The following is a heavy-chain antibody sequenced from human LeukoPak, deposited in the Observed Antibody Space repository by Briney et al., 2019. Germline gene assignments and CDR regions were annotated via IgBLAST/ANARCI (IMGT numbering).Heavy chain of an antibody. CDR3: ARRAGYSRKYYFDY. J-gene: IGHJ4*02. CDR2: ISSNGGST. V-gene: IGHV3-64*01. Sequence: PGGSLRLSCAASGFTFSSYAMQWVRQAPGKGLEYVSAISSNGGSTYYANSVKGRFTISRDNSKNTLYLQMGSLRAEDMAVYYCARRAGYSRKYYFDYWGQGTLVTVSS. D-gene: IGHD6-13*01. CDR1: GFTFSSYA.